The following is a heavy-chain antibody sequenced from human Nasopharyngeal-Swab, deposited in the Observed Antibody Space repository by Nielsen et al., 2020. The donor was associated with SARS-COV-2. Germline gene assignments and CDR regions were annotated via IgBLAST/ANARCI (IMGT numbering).Heavy chain of an antibody. CDR1: GFTSSSYS. J-gene: IGHJ4*02. V-gene: IGHV3-21*01. D-gene: IGHD1-26*01. CDR3: ARDRIVGATDFDY. CDR2: ISSSGSYK. Sequence: GESLKISCTASGFTSSSYSMNWVRQAPGKGLEWVSSISSSGSYKHCADSVKGRFTISRDNARNSLYLQMNSLRAEDTAVYYCARDRIVGATDFDYWGQGTLVTVSS.